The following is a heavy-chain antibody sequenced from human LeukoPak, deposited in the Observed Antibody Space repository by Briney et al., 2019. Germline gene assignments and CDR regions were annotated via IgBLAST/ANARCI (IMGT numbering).Heavy chain of an antibody. V-gene: IGHV3-30-3*01. CDR1: GFTFSSYA. D-gene: IGHD3-22*01. J-gene: IGHJ4*02. CDR3: AREPSQEYYYDSSGYYSPRGYFVY. CDR2: ISYDGSNK. Sequence: GGSLRLSCAASGFTFSSYAMHWVRQAPGKGLEWVAVISYDGSNKYYADSVKGRFTISRDNSKNTLYLQMNSLRAEDTAVYYCAREPSQEYYYDSSGYYSPRGYFVYWGQGTLVTVSS.